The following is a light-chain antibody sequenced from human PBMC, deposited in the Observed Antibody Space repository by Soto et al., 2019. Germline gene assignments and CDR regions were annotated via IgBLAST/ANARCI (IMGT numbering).Light chain of an antibody. J-gene: IGKJ1*01. Sequence: EVVLTQYTATLSLSPGERATLSCRASQSVTNYLTWYQQKPGQAPRLLIYEASNRATGIPARFSGSGSGTDFTLTISNLEPEDFAVYYCQQRTYWPWTFGQGTMVDIK. CDR3: QQRTYWPWT. V-gene: IGKV3-11*01. CDR2: EAS. CDR1: QSVTNY.